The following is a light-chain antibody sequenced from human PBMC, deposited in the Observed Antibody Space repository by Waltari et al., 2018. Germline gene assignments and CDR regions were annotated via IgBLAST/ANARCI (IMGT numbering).Light chain of an antibody. J-gene: IGLJ2*01. CDR2: RDT. V-gene: IGLV3-1*01. CDR3: LTWVSGTVV. Sequence: SYELTQTPSVSVSPGQTASISCFGDALADKYVSWYQQKLGQSPVLVIYRDTSRPSGIPERFSASNSGDRASLTISGTQVVDEADYYCLTWVSGTVVFGGGTKLTVL. CDR1: ALADKY.